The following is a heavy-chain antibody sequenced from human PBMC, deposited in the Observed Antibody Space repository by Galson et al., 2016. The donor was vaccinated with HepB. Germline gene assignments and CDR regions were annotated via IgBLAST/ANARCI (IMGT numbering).Heavy chain of an antibody. Sequence: SLRLSCAASGFTFRNHGMHWVRQAPGKGLDWVAVVSSDGGTTYYADSVKGRFTISRDNSKNTLDLHMTYLTPADTAVYYCAKEASGGPSRYSFDYWGQGSLATVST. CDR1: GFTFRNHG. CDR3: AKEASGGPSRYSFDY. CDR2: VSSDGGTT. V-gene: IGHV3-30*18. J-gene: IGHJ4*02. D-gene: IGHD5-12*01.